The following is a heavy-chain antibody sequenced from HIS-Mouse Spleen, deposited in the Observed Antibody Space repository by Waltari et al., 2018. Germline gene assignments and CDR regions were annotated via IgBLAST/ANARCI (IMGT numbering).Heavy chain of an antibody. Sequence: QVQLVESGGGVVQPGRSLRLSCAASGFPFLSYSLHWVRQAPGKGLEWVAVISYDGSNKYYADSVKGRFTISRDNSKNTLYLQMNSLRAEDTAVYYCARDHRNNWAIRDWGQGTLVTVSS. D-gene: IGHD1-20*01. CDR3: ARDHRNNWAIRD. CDR1: GFPFLSYS. CDR2: ISYDGSNK. J-gene: IGHJ4*02. V-gene: IGHV3-30-3*01.